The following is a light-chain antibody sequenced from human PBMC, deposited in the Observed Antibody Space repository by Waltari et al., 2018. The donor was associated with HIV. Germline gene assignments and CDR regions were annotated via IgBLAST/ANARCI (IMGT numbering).Light chain of an antibody. CDR2: KDK. J-gene: IGLJ3*02. Sequence: QSELTQSPSASGTPGQRITISCSGSSSNIERNYVYCNKQFPGATPKVLIYKDKERPSGVPDRISGSKSGTSASLLISGLRSDDEADYYCAVWDESLDGWLFGGGTKLTVL. CDR3: AVWDESLDGWL. CDR1: SSNIERNY. V-gene: IGLV1-47*01.